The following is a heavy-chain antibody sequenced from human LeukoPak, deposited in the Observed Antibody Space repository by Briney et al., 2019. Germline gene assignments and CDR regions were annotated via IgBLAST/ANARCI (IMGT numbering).Heavy chain of an antibody. V-gene: IGHV4-39*01. D-gene: IGHD3-3*01. J-gene: IGHJ4*02. CDR3: ARHFTIFGVVIR. Sequence: PSETLSLTCTVSGGSIRSSYYYWGWIRQPPGKGLEWIGSIYYSGSTYYNPSLKSRVTISVDTSKNQFSLKLSSVTAADTAVYYCARHFTIFGVVIRWGQGTLVTVSS. CDR2: IYYSGST. CDR1: GGSIRSSYYY.